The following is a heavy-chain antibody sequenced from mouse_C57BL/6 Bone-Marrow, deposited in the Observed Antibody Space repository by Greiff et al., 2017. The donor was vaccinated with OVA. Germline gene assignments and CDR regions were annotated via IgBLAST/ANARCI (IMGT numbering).Heavy chain of an antibody. D-gene: IGHD1-1*01. Sequence: QVQLQQPGAELVRPGTSVKLSCKASGYTFTSYWMHWVKQRPGQGLEWIGEIDPSDSYTNYNQKFKGKSTLTVDKSSSTAYMQLSSLTSEDSAVYYCAREDYGSRYYFDYWGQGTTLTVSS. V-gene: IGHV1-59*01. CDR1: GYTFTSYW. CDR3: AREDYGSRYYFDY. J-gene: IGHJ2*01. CDR2: IDPSDSYT.